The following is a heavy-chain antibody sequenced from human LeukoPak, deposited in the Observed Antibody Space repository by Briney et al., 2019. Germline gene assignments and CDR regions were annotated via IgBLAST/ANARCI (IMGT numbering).Heavy chain of an antibody. Sequence: GSLRLSCEVSGLTFSNVWMHWVRQAPGQGLVWVSRINTAGSTVYADPVKGRFTISRDNAKNMVYLQMNSLRAEDTAVYYCASFRDTDNWGRGTMVTVSS. V-gene: IGHV3-74*01. D-gene: IGHD2-21*01. CDR1: GLTFSNVW. CDR3: ASFRDTDN. J-gene: IGHJ3*01. CDR2: INTAGST.